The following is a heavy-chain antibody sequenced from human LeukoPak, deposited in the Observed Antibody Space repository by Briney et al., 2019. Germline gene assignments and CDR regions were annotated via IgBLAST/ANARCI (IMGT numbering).Heavy chain of an antibody. CDR1: GFTFSSYW. J-gene: IGHJ6*03. V-gene: IGHV3-7*01. D-gene: IGHD2-2*01. CDR2: IKQDGSEK. Sequence: GSLRLSCAASGFTFSSYWMSWVRQAPGKGLEWVANIKQDGSEKYYVDSVKGRFTISRDNAKNSLYLQMNSLRAEDTAVYYCARVRYCSSTSCPYYYYYMDVWGKGTTVTVSS. CDR3: ARVRYCSSTSCPYYYYYMDV.